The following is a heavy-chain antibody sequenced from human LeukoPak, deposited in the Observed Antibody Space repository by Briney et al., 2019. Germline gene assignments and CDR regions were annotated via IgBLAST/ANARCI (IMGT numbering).Heavy chain of an antibody. V-gene: IGHV3-15*01. J-gene: IGHJ4*02. CDR2: MKSKTGGGTI. CDR3: TTDAGYSSGWYNY. D-gene: IGHD6-19*01. Sequence: MKSKTGGGTIDYAAPVKGRFTISRDDSKNMVYLQMNSLETEDTAVYYCTTDAGYSSGWYNYWGQGILVTVSS.